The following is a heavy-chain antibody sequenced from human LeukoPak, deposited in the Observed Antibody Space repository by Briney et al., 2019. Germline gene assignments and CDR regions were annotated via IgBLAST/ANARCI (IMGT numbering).Heavy chain of an antibody. D-gene: IGHD5-18*01. CDR2: IKQDGSEK. CDR1: GLTLSNYW. Sequence: GGSLRLSCTASGLTLSNYWMIWVRQAPGKGLQWVAKIKQDGSEKYYVDSVKGRFTISRDNAKNSIYLQMNSLRAEDTAVYYCARDTGALVTHFDYWGQGTLVTVSS. V-gene: IGHV3-7*03. CDR3: ARDTGALVTHFDY. J-gene: IGHJ4*02.